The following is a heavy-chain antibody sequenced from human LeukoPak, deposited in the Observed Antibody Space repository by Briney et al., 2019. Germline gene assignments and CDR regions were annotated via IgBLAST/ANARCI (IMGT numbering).Heavy chain of an antibody. CDR2: INHSGST. V-gene: IGHV4-34*01. CDR3: AILPLSL. Sequence: PSETLSLTCAVYGGSFSGYYWSWIRQPSGKGLEWIGEINHSGSTNYNPSLKSRVTISVDTSKNQFSLKLSSVTAADTAVYYCAILPLSLWGHGTLVTVSS. CDR1: GGSFSGYY. J-gene: IGHJ4*01.